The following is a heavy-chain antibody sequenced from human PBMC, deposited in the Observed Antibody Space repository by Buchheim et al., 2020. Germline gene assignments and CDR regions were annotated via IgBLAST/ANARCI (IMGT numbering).Heavy chain of an antibody. Sequence: QLQLQESGPGLVKPSETLSLTCTVSGGSISSSSYYWGWIRQPPGKGLEWIGSIYYSGSTYYNPSLKSRVTISVDTSKNQFSLKLSSVTAADTAVYYCARHRIRFLEWLPTDNWFDPWGQGTL. D-gene: IGHD3-3*01. CDR2: IYYSGST. V-gene: IGHV4-39*01. J-gene: IGHJ5*02. CDR3: ARHRIRFLEWLPTDNWFDP. CDR1: GGSISSSSYY.